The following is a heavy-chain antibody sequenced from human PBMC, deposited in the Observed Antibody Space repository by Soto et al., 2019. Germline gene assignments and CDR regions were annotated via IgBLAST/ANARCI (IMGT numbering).Heavy chain of an antibody. CDR3: AKEGEGATIFYYFDY. Sequence: EVPLLESGGGLVQPGGSLRLSCAASGFTFSSYAMSWVRQAPGKGLEWVSAISGSGGSTYYADSVKGRVTISRDNSRNTLYLQMNRLRAEDTAVYYCAKEGEGATIFYYFDYWGQGNLVTVSS. D-gene: IGHD1-26*01. V-gene: IGHV3-23*01. CDR1: GFTFSSYA. CDR2: ISGSGGST. J-gene: IGHJ4*02.